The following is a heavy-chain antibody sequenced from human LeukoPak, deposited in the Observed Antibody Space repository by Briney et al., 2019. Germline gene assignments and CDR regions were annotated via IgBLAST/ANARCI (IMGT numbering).Heavy chain of an antibody. CDR2: ISAYNGNT. CDR3: ARRSQEQQLVLYYYYYTDV. D-gene: IGHD6-13*01. Sequence: ASVKVSCKASGYTFTSYGISWVRQAPGQGLEWMGWISAYNGNTNYAQKLQGRVTMTTDTSTSTAYMELRSLRSDDTAVYYCARRSQEQQLVLYYYYYTDVWGKGTTVTVSS. CDR1: GYTFTSYG. J-gene: IGHJ6*03. V-gene: IGHV1-18*01.